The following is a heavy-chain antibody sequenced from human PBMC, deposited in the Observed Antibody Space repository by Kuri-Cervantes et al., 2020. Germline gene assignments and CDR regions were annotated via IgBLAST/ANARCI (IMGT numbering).Heavy chain of an antibody. Sequence: GGSLRLSCAASGFTFSSYGMHWVRQAPGKGLEWVAVISYDGSNKYYADSVKGRFTISRDNSKNTLYLQMNSLRAEDTAVYYCARDQNYYDSGGYFVWGQGTLVTVSS. D-gene: IGHD3-22*01. CDR3: ARDQNYYDSGGYFV. J-gene: IGHJ4*02. CDR1: GFTFSSYG. CDR2: ISYDGSNK. V-gene: IGHV3-30*03.